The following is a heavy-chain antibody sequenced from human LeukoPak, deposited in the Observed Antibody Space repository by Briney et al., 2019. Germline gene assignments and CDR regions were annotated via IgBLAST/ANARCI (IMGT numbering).Heavy chain of an antibody. V-gene: IGHV3-30*03. D-gene: IGHD4-23*01. CDR3: AREEDINDYGGNNAFDI. Sequence: GGSLRLSCAASGFTFSSYWMHWVRQAPGKGLEWVAVISYDGSNKYYADSVKGRFTISRDNSKNTLYLQMNSLRAEDTAVYYCAREEDINDYGGNNAFDIWGQGTMVTVSS. CDR1: GFTFSSYW. CDR2: ISYDGSNK. J-gene: IGHJ3*02.